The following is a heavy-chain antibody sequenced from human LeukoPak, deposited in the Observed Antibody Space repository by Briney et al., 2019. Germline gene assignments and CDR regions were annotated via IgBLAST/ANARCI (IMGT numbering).Heavy chain of an antibody. CDR1: GFTVSSNY. D-gene: IGHD3-10*01. J-gene: IGHJ4*02. Sequence: PGGSLRLSCAASGFTVSSNYMSWVRQAPGKGLEWVSVIYSGGSTYYADSVKGRFTISRDNSKNTLYLQMNSLRAEDTAVYYCARDSYGSGSYTSYWGQGTLVTVSS. V-gene: IGHV3-66*01. CDR2: IYSGGST. CDR3: ARDSYGSGSYTSY.